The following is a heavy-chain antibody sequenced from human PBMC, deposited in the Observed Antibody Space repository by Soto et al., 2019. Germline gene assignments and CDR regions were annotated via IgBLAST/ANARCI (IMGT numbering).Heavy chain of an antibody. J-gene: IGHJ5*02. CDR1: GYTFTGYY. Sequence: SVKVSCKASGYTFTGYYMHWVRQAPGQGLEWMGWINPNSGGTNYAQKFQGWVTMTRDTSISTAYMELSRLRPDDTAVYYCARSWDPLNWFDPWGQGTLVTVSS. D-gene: IGHD1-26*01. CDR3: ARSWDPLNWFDP. CDR2: INPNSGGT. V-gene: IGHV1-2*04.